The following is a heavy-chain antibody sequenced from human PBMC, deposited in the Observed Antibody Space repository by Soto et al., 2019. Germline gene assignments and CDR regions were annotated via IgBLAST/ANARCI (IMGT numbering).Heavy chain of an antibody. J-gene: IGHJ6*03. D-gene: IGHD2-15*01. CDR1: GGYY. CDR2: VYYSGRT. CDR3: ARFAEPAVRRDSDHYYKDV. Sequence: GGYYWYWIRQHPGEGLEYMGYVYYSGRTAYNPSLKSRISISRDTSQNQVSLVLTSVTAADTAVYYCARFAEPAVRRDSDHYYKDVWGKGTSVTVS. V-gene: IGHV4-31*02.